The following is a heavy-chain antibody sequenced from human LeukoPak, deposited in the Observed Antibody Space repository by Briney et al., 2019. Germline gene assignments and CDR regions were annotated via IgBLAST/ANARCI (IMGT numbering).Heavy chain of an antibody. CDR2: IYTSGST. CDR3: ARTSVPAAIYYYYYMDV. V-gene: IGHV4-4*07. CDR1: GGSISSYY. D-gene: IGHD2-2*01. Sequence: SETLSLTCTVSGGSISSYYWSWIRQPAGKGLEWIGRIYTSGSTNYNPSLKSRVTMSVDTSKNQFSLKLSSVTAADTAVYYCARTSVPAAIYYYYYMDVWGKGTTVTVSS. J-gene: IGHJ6*03.